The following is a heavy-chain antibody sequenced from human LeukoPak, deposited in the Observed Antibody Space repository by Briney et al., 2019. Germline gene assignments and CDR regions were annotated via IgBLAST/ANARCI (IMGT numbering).Heavy chain of an antibody. Sequence: GASVKVSCKASGYTFTSYGISWVRQAPGQGLEWMGWIGAYNGNTNYAQKLQGRGTMTTDTSTSPAYMELRSLRSDDTAVYYCARVTGSGSYYKRLDYWGQGTLVTVSS. CDR1: GYTFTSYG. CDR2: IGAYNGNT. CDR3: ARVTGSGSYYKRLDY. V-gene: IGHV1-18*01. D-gene: IGHD3-10*01. J-gene: IGHJ4*02.